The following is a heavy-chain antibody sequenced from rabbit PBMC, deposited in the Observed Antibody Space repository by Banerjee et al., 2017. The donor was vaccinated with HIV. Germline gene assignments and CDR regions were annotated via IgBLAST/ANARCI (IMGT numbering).Heavy chain of an antibody. D-gene: IGHD4-1*01. CDR1: GFTLSNYW. J-gene: IGHJ4*01. Sequence: QEQLEESGGDLVKPGASLTLTCKASGFTLSNYWICWVRQAPGKGLEWIACIYTSSGNTVYATWAKGRFTISKTSSTTVTLQMTSLTAADTATYFCARRGSDWGDDLWGPGTLVTVS. CDR2: IYTSSGNT. CDR3: ARRGSDWGDDL. V-gene: IGHV1S45*01.